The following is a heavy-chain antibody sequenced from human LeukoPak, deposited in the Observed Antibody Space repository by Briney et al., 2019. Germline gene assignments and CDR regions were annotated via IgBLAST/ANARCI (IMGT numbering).Heavy chain of an antibody. V-gene: IGHV4-59*08. CDR2: IYYSGST. D-gene: IGHD3-22*01. CDR3: ARQWYYYDSSGYYPLFDY. Sequence: PSETLSLTCTVSGGSISSYYWSWIRQPPGKGLEWIGYIYYSGSTNYNPSLKSRVTISVDTSKNQFSLKLSSVTAADTAVYYCARQWYYYDSSGYYPLFDYWGQGTLVTVSS. CDR1: GGSISSYY. J-gene: IGHJ4*02.